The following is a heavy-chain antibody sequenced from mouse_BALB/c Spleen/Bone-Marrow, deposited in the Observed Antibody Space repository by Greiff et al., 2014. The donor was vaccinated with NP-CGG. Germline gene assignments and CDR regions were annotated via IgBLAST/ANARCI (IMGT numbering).Heavy chain of an antibody. CDR3: ARVGSTMITTAFAY. CDR2: ILPGSGST. D-gene: IGHD2-4*01. CDR1: GYTFSRNW. J-gene: IGHJ3*01. V-gene: IGHV1-9*01. Sequence: VQLQQSGAELMKPGASVKISCKATGYTFSRNWIEWVKQRPGHGLEWIGEILPGSGSTNYNDKFKGKATFTADTSSNTANMQLSSLTSEDSGVYYCARVGSTMITTAFAYWGQGTLVTVSA.